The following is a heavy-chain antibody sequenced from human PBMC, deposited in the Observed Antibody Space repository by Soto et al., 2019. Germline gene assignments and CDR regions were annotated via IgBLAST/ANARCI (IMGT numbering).Heavy chain of an antibody. CDR1: GYTFTSYD. CDR3: ARDSGYSSSWYYYYYYMDV. J-gene: IGHJ6*03. CDR2: MNPNSGNT. V-gene: IGHV1-8*01. D-gene: IGHD6-13*01. Sequence: QVQLVQSGAEVKKPGASVKVSCKASGYTFTSYDINWVRQATGQGLEWMGWMNPNSGNTGYAQKFQGRVTMTRNTSISTAYMELSSLRSEDTAVYYCARDSGYSSSWYYYYYYMDVWDKGTTVTVSS.